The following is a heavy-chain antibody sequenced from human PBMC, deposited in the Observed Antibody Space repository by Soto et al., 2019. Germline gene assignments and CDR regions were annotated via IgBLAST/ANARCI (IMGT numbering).Heavy chain of an antibody. D-gene: IGHD2-15*01. CDR3: ARLVNCSGGSCYPDRYYYYFIAV. V-gene: IGHV4-59*01. Sequence: SETLSLTCTVSGGSISSYYWSWIRQPPGKGLEWIGYIYYSGSTNYNPSLKSRATISVDTSKNQFSLKLSSVTAADTAVYYCARLVNCSGGSCYPDRYYYYFIAVCGKRSTV. J-gene: IGHJ6*03. CDR1: GGSISSYY. CDR2: IYYSGST.